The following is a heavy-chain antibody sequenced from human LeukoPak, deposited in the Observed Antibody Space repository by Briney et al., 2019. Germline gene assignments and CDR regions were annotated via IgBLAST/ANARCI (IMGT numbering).Heavy chain of an antibody. Sequence: PGESLKISCQGSGYIFTSYWIGWVRQMPGKGLEWMGIIYPGDSDTRYSPSFQGQVTISADKSISTAYLQWSSLKASDTAMYYCARHLLDSSGWIGGWFDPWGQGTLVTVSS. V-gene: IGHV5-51*01. J-gene: IGHJ5*02. CDR3: ARHLLDSSGWIGGWFDP. CDR1: GYIFTSYW. CDR2: IYPGDSDT. D-gene: IGHD6-19*01.